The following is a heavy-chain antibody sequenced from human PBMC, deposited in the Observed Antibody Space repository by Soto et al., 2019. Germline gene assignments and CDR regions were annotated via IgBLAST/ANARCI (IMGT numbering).Heavy chain of an antibody. CDR1: GFTFSSYG. J-gene: IGHJ4*02. D-gene: IGHD3-10*01. V-gene: IGHV3-33*01. Sequence: GGSLRLSCAASGFTFSSYGMHWVRQAPGKGLEWVAVIWYDGSNKYYADSVKGRFTISRDNSKNTLYLQMNSLRAEDTAVYYCARDLDPLYGSGSVFDYWGQGTLVTVSS. CDR3: ARDLDPLYGSGSVFDY. CDR2: IWYDGSNK.